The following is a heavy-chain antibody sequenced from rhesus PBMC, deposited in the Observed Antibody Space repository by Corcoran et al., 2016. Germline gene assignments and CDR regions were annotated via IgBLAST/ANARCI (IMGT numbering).Heavy chain of an antibody. D-gene: IGHD5-42*01. CDR3: ARDISTRGYFDY. V-gene: IGHV4-127*01. CDR1: VYSISRGYG. Sequence: QVQLQESGPGLVKPSATLSLTCAVSVYSISRGYGWSWIRPPPGKGRGRIGYSGGRRGSTNYNRSLKRRVTSARDTSRNQFSLKLSSVTAADTAVYYCARDISTRGYFDYWGQGVLVTVSS. J-gene: IGHJ4*01. CDR2: SGGRRGST.